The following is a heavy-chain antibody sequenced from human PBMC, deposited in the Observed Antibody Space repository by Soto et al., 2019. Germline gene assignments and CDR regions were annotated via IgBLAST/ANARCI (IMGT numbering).Heavy chain of an antibody. Sequence: PGGSLRLSCAASGFTFSDYYMSWIRQAPGKGLEWVSYISSSSSYTNYADSVKGRFTISRDNAKNSLYLQMNSLRAEDTAVYYCARDRGVSGPRAVDYYYYGMDVWGQGTTVTVSS. CDR2: ISSSSSYT. CDR1: GFTFSDYY. J-gene: IGHJ6*02. V-gene: IGHV3-11*06. D-gene: IGHD3-10*01. CDR3: ARDRGVSGPRAVDYYYYGMDV.